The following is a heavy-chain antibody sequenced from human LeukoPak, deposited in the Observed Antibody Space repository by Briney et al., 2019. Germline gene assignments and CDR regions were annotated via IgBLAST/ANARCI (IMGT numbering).Heavy chain of an antibody. D-gene: IGHD6-13*01. V-gene: IGHV3-64*01. CDR3: ARGLAVIAAAAYYFDY. Sequence: GGSLRLSCAASGFTFSSYAMHWVRQAPGKGLEYVSAMSSNGGSTYYANSVKGRFTISRDNSKNTLYLQMGSLRAEDMAVYYCARGLAVIAAAAYYFDYWGQGTLVTVST. J-gene: IGHJ4*02. CDR2: MSSNGGST. CDR1: GFTFSSYA.